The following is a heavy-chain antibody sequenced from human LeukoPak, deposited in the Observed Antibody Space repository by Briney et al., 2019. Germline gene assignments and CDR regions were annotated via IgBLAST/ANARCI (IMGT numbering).Heavy chain of an antibody. CDR1: GGSISTSNYY. CDR2: IYYSGST. Sequence: PSETLSLTCTVSGGSISTSNYYWGWIRQPPGKGLEWIGSIYYSGSTYYNPSLKSRVTISVDKSKNQFSLKLSSVTAADTAVYFCARILNLNWFDPWGQGTLVTVSS. CDR3: ARILNLNWFDP. J-gene: IGHJ5*02. D-gene: IGHD2-15*01. V-gene: IGHV4-39*07.